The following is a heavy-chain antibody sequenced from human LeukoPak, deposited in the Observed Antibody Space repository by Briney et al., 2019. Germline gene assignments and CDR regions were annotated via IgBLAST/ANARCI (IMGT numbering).Heavy chain of an antibody. CDR2: INHSGST. J-gene: IGHJ6*03. D-gene: IGHD5-12*01. V-gene: IGHV4-34*01. CDR1: GGSFSGYY. Sequence: PSETLSLTCAVYGGSFSGYYWSWIRQPPGKGLEWIGEINHSGSTNYNPSLKSRVTISVDTSKNQFSLKLSSVTAADTAVYYCARAPYVYVDIVATIYSDYYYYMDVWGKGTTATVSS. CDR3: ARAPYVYVDIVATIYSDYYYYMDV.